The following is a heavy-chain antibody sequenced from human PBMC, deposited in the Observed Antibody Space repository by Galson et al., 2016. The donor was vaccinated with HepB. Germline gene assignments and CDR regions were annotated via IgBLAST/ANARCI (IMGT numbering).Heavy chain of an antibody. V-gene: IGHV3-30*03. Sequence: SLRLSCAASGFTFSSHGMHWVRQAPGKGLEWVAVISFDGKTKYYADSVKGRLIISRDNSANSLYLQINSLRRDDTAVYYCARRSRLNYYDHYNMDVWSLGTTVIVSS. CDR3: ARRSRLNYYDHYNMDV. CDR2: ISFDGKTK. CDR1: GFTFSSHG. D-gene: IGHD3-16*01. J-gene: IGHJ6*02.